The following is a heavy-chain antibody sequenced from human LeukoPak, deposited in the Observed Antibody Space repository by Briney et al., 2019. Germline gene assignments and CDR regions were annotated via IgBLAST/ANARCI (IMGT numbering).Heavy chain of an antibody. J-gene: IGHJ5*02. D-gene: IGHD6-13*01. V-gene: IGHV4-38-2*02. Sequence: SETLSLTCTVSGYSISSGYYWGWIRQPPGKGLEWIGSIYYSGSTYYNPSLKSRVTISVDTSKNQFSLKLSSVTAADTAVYYCARQQLVEGSWFDPWGQGTLVTVSS. CDR3: ARQQLVEGSWFDP. CDR2: IYYSGST. CDR1: GYSISSGYY.